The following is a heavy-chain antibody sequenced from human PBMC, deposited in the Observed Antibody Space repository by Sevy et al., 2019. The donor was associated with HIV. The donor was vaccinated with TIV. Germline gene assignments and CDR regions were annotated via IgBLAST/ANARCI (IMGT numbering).Heavy chain of an antibody. J-gene: IGHJ4*02. D-gene: IGHD3-16*01. CDR1: GFPFSSFA. CDR3: TRDERGVDY. Sequence: GGSLRLSCSASGFPFSSFAMHWVRQAPGKGLEWVARIWYDGSQKYFADSVKGRFTISRDNSKNTLSLQMNSLSAADAAIYYCTRDERGVDYWGQGTLVTVSS. V-gene: IGHV3-33*01. CDR2: IWYDGSQK.